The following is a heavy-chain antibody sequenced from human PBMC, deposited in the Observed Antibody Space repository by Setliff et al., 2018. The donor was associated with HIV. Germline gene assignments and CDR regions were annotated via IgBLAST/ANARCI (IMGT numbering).Heavy chain of an antibody. CDR2: TYPGDSTT. V-gene: IGHV5-51*01. J-gene: IGHJ4*02. Sequence: PGESLKISCKASGYSFSDYWIGWVRQMPGKGLEWMGVTYPGDSTTRYSPSLEGQVTISADRSINTAFLQWSSLDASDTAMYYCIRRRRAPGAADLESYWGQGTLVTVS. CDR1: GYSFSDYW. D-gene: IGHD7-27*01. CDR3: IRRRRAPGAADLESY.